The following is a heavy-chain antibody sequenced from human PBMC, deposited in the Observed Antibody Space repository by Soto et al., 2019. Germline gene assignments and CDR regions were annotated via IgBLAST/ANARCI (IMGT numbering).Heavy chain of an antibody. J-gene: IGHJ4*02. Sequence: SETLSLTCAVSGGSISSGGYSWSWIRQPPGKGLEWIGYIYYNGNTNYAQKLQGRVTMTTDTSTSTAYMELRSLRSDDTAVYYCARGNTVETGNYWGQGTLVTVSS. CDR2: IYYNGNT. CDR3: ARGNTVETGNY. V-gene: IGHV4-61*08. CDR1: GGSISSGGYS. D-gene: IGHD5-18*01.